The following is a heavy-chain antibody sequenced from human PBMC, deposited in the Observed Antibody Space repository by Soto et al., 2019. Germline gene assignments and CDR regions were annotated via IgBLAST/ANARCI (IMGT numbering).Heavy chain of an antibody. CDR3: ASPGDYYYDSSGYPQLDY. D-gene: IGHD3-22*01. V-gene: IGHV3-53*01. J-gene: IGHJ4*02. CDR2: IYSGGST. Sequence: GGSLRLSCAASGFTVSSNYMSWVRQAPGQGLEWVSGIYSGGSTYYADSGKGRFTISRDNSKNTLYLQMNSLRAEDTAVYYCASPGDYYYDSSGYPQLDYWGQGTLVTVSS. CDR1: GFTVSSNY.